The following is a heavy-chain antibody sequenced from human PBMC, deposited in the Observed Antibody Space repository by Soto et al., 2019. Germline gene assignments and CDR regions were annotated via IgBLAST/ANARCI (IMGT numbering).Heavy chain of an antibody. Sequence: QVQLVQSEAEVKKPGASVKLSCKASGYTFVNYYVHWVRQAPGQGLEWMGFINPTVGSTSYAQKFQGRLIMTRDTPTSTVYMELSSLRSEDTALYNCARNAASGLDYWGQGTLVTVSS. CDR2: INPTVGST. D-gene: IGHD6-25*01. CDR1: GYTFVNYY. CDR3: ARNAASGLDY. V-gene: IGHV1-46*01. J-gene: IGHJ4*02.